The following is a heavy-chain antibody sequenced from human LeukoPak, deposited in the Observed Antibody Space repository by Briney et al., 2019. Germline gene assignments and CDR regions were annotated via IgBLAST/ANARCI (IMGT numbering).Heavy chain of an antibody. D-gene: IGHD5-18*01. Sequence: PGGSLRLSCAASGFTFSSYWMSWVRQAPGKGLEWVANIKQDGSEKYYVDSVKGRFTISRDNAKNSLYLQMNSLRAEDTAVYYCASLIIYSYGRNFDYWGQGTLVTVSS. CDR2: IKQDGSEK. CDR1: GFTFSSYW. J-gene: IGHJ4*02. CDR3: ASLIIYSYGRNFDY. V-gene: IGHV3-7*01.